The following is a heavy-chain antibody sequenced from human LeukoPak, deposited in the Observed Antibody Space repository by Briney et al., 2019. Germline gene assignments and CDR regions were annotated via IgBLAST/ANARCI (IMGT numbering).Heavy chain of an antibody. CDR2: FDPEDGET. V-gene: IGHV1-24*01. CDR3: ATSRPNIVVVVAARWPETHDAFDI. D-gene: IGHD2-15*01. Sequence: ASVKVSCKVSGYTLTELSMHWVRQAPGKGLEWMGGFDPEDGETIYAQKFQGRVTMTEDTSTDTAYMELSSLRSEDTAVYYCATSRPNIVVVVAARWPETHDAFDIWGQGTMVTVSS. J-gene: IGHJ3*02. CDR1: GYTLTELS.